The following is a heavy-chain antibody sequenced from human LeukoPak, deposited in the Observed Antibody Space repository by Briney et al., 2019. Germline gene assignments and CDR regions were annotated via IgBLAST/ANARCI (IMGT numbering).Heavy chain of an antibody. CDR2: IRSKAYGGTT. V-gene: IGHV3-49*04. Sequence: GGSLRLSCTASGFTFGDYAMSWVRQAPGKGQEWVGFIRSKAYGGTTEYAASVKGRFTISRDDSKSIAYLQMNSLKTEDTAVYYCTRVFPRGLYYYYYMDVWVKGTTVTVSS. CDR3: TRVFPRGLYYYYYMDV. J-gene: IGHJ6*03. CDR1: GFTFGDYA.